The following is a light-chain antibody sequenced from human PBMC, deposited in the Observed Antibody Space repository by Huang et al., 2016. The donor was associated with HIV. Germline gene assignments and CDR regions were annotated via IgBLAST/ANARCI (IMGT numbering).Light chain of an antibody. V-gene: IGKV1-39*01. CDR3: QKSYTTPLT. J-gene: IGKJ4*01. CDR1: QSISAY. Sequence: DIQMTQSPSSLSPSVGDRVPITCRASQSISAYLNWYQQKPGKAPKLLIYGASTLQSGGPARFSGSGSGTDFTLTINSLQPEDFATYYCQKSYTTPLTFGGGTKVEI. CDR2: GAS.